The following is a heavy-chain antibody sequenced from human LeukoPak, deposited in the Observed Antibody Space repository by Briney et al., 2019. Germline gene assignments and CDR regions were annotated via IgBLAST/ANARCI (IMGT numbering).Heavy chain of an antibody. V-gene: IGHV3-9*01. J-gene: IGHJ4*02. CDR3: AKDSRYSSSWCDFDY. D-gene: IGHD6-13*01. CDR2: ISWNSGSI. Sequence: PGRSLRLSCAASGFTFDDYAMHWVRQAPGKGLEWVSGISWNSGSIGYADSVKGRFTISRDNAKSSLYLQMNSLRAEDTALYYCAKDSRYSSSWCDFDYWGQGTLVTVSS. CDR1: GFTFDDYA.